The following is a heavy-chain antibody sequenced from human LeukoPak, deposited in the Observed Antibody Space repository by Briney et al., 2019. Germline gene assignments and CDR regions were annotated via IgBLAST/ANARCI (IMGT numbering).Heavy chain of an antibody. CDR3: ARDNAPYTSSSSGLGLFDY. J-gene: IGHJ4*02. Sequence: GGSLRLSCAASGFTVSSNYMSWVRQAPGKGLEWVSVIYSGGSTYYADSVKGRFTISRDNSKNTLYLQMNSLRAEDTAVYYCARDNAPYTSSSSGLGLFDYWGQGTLVTVSS. V-gene: IGHV3-53*01. D-gene: IGHD6-6*01. CDR1: GFTVSSNY. CDR2: IYSGGST.